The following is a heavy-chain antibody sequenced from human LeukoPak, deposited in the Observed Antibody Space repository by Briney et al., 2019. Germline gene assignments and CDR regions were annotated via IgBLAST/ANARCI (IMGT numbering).Heavy chain of an antibody. CDR1: GFTFSSYA. V-gene: IGHV3-30*04. J-gene: IGHJ6*02. CDR3: ARDLEVDCSSTSCYDYYFYYGMDV. CDR2: VSFAGSNK. D-gene: IGHD2-2*01. Sequence: GRSLRLSCAASGFTFSSYAMQWVREAPGKGLEWVAVVSFAGSNKYYADSVKGRFTISRDNSKNTLYLRMNNLRAEGTAVYYCARDLEVDCSSTSCYDYYFYYGMDVWGQGTTVTVSS.